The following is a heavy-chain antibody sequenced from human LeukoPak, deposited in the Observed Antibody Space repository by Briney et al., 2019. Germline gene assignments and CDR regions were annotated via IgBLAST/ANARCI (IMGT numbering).Heavy chain of an antibody. Sequence: GGSLRLSCAVSGFAVSSNFMSWVRQAPGKGPEWVSVIYTSGITYYADSVRGRFTISRDNSKNTLYLQMDSLTAEDTAVYYCAREDAGGTYSFDYWGQGTLVTVSS. CDR2: IYTSGIT. CDR1: GFAVSSNF. V-gene: IGHV3-66*01. CDR3: AREDAGGTYSFDY. J-gene: IGHJ4*02. D-gene: IGHD1-26*01.